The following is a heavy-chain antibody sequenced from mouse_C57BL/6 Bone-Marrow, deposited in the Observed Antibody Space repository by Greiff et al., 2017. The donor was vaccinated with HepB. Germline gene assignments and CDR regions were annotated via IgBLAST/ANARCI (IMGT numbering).Heavy chain of an antibody. CDR2: IYPRSGNT. CDR1: GYTFTSYG. Sequence: QVQLQQSGAELARPGASVKLSCKASGYTFTSYGISWVKQRTGQGLEWIGEIYPRSGNTYYNEKFKGKATLNADKSSSTAYMELRSLTSEDSAVYFCASPPITTVVAPYAMDYWGQGTSVTVSS. V-gene: IGHV1-81*01. J-gene: IGHJ4*01. D-gene: IGHD1-1*01. CDR3: ASPPITTVVAPYAMDY.